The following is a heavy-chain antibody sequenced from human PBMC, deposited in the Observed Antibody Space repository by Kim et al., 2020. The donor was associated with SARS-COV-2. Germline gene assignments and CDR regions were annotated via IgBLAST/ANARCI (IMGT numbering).Heavy chain of an antibody. CDR3: ARDGLVADTFYHYYVMDV. CDR2: LIPLFATL. D-gene: IGHD5-12*01. J-gene: IGHJ6*01. V-gene: IGHV1-69*13. CDR1: GGTFSNFG. Sequence: SVKVSCKASGGTFSNFGISWVRQAPGQGLEWMGTLIPLFATLKYAQNFLGRVTITADESTSTSYMELSSLRSEDTAVFYWARDGLVADTFYHYYVMDVW.